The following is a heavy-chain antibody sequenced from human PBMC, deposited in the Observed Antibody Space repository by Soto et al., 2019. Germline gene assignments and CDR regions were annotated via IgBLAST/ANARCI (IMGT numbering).Heavy chain of an antibody. V-gene: IGHV3-23*01. CDR3: AKGILVKPPGTRTFDI. J-gene: IGHJ3*02. D-gene: IGHD6-13*01. CDR2: IGGGDGST. Sequence: EVQLLESGGGLVQPGGSLRLSCAASGFTFINYAMSWVRQAPGKGLEWVSTIGGGDGSTYYADSVKGRFTISRDNSKRALYLQMNSLRVGDTAIYYCAKGILVKPPGTRTFDIWGQGTMVIVSS. CDR1: GFTFINYA.